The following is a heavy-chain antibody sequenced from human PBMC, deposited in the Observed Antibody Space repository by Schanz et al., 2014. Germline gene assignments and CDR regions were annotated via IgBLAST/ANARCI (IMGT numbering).Heavy chain of an antibody. J-gene: IGHJ3*02. CDR2: ISGSGGST. CDR1: GFTFSSYA. V-gene: IGHV3-23*01. CDR3: AKGRFGELSAFDI. Sequence: DVPLLESGGGLVQPGGSLRLSCAASGFTFSSYAMSWVRQAPGKGLEWVAAISGSGGSTYYADSVKGRFTISRDNSKNTLYLQMNSLRAEDTAVYYCAKGRFGELSAFDIWGQGTMVTVSS. D-gene: IGHD3-10*01.